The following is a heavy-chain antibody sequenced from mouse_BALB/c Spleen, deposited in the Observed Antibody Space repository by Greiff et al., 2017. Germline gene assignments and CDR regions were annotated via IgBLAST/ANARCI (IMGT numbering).Heavy chain of an antibody. CDR2: ISSGGSYT. J-gene: IGHJ4*01. Sequence: EVMLVESGGDLVKPGGSLKLSCAASGFTFSSYGMSWVRQTPDKRLEWVATISSGGSYTYYPDSVKGRFTISRDNAKNTLYLQMSSLKSEDTAMYYCARQGDRYYAMDYWGQGTSVTVSS. D-gene: IGHD2-14*01. V-gene: IGHV5-6*01. CDR1: GFTFSSYG. CDR3: ARQGDRYYAMDY.